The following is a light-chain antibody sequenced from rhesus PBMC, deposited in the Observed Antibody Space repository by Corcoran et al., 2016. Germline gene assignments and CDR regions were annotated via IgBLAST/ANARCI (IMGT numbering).Light chain of an antibody. CDR2: GAS. CDR1: QSVSSS. J-gene: IGKJ3*01. Sequence: QVILTQSPATLSLSPGERATLSCRASQSVSSSLAWYQQKPGQAPRLLIYGASSRATGIPDRFMCSGSGTEFTLTISSLEPEEFAVYYCQKYSSSPFSFGPGTKLDIK. CDR3: QKYSSSPFS. V-gene: IGKV3-53*02.